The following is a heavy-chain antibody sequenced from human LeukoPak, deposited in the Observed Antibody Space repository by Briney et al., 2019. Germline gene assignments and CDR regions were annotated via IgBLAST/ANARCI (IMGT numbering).Heavy chain of an antibody. V-gene: IGHV3-49*04. CDR2: IRSKAYGGTT. Sequence: GGSLRLSCTASGVTFGDYAMSWVRQAPGKGLEWVGFIRSKAYGGTTEYAASVKGRFTISRDDSKSIAYLQMNSLKTEDTAVYYCTRRSSSSWYEYFDYWGQGTLVTVSS. J-gene: IGHJ4*02. CDR1: GVTFGDYA. D-gene: IGHD6-13*01. CDR3: TRRSSSSWYEYFDY.